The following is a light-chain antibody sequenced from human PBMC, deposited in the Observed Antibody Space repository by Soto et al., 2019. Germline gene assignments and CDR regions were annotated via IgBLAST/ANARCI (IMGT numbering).Light chain of an antibody. CDR1: QSISDH. J-gene: IGKJ3*01. Sequence: DIQMTQSPSPLSASVGDRVTITCRASQSISDHLNWYQHKSGKAPKVLISDASRLQSGVPSRFSGSGSGTHFTLTISSLQPEDFATYYCQQSHSPPFTFGPGTKVDIK. CDR2: DAS. V-gene: IGKV1-39*01. CDR3: QQSHSPPFT.